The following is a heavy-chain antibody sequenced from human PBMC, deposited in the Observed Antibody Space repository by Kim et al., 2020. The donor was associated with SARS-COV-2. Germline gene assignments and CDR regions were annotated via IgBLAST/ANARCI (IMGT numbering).Heavy chain of an antibody. Sequence: ASSVKGLFTISNDNAQNTLYLQMNRLRAEDTAVYYCAGGGWLRLGWYFDYWGQGTLVTVSS. CDR3: AGGGWLRLGWYFDY. D-gene: IGHD5-12*01. J-gene: IGHJ4*02. V-gene: IGHV3-53*01.